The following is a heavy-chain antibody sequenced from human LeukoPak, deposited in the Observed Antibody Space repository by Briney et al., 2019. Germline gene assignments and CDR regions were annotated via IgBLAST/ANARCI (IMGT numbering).Heavy chain of an antibody. CDR3: ARGRPIFRRFDY. D-gene: IGHD3-9*01. Sequence: SETLSLTCAVYGGSFGVYYWSWVRQPPGKGLEWIGEINHSGSTNYNPSLKSRVTISVDTSKNQFSLKLSSVTAADTAVYYCARGRPIFRRFDYWGQGTLVTVSS. J-gene: IGHJ4*02. V-gene: IGHV4-34*01. CDR1: GGSFGVYY. CDR2: INHSGST.